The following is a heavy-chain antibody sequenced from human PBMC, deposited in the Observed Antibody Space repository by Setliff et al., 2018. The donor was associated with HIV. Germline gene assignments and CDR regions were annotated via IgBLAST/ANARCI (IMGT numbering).Heavy chain of an antibody. CDR2: IYSSGST. Sequence: PSETLSLTCTVSGGSISSYYWSWIRQPPGKGLEWIGNIYSSGSTNYNPSLKSRITISLDTSKSHFSLKLHSVTAADTAVYYCARIKAFGSGSYPLDFWGQGTPVTVSS. CDR1: GGSISSYY. J-gene: IGHJ4*02. V-gene: IGHV4-4*09. CDR3: ARIKAFGSGSYPLDF. D-gene: IGHD3-10*01.